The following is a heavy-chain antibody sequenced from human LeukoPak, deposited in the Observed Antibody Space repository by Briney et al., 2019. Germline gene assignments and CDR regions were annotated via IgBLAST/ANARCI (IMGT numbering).Heavy chain of an antibody. CDR1: GFTFSSYA. D-gene: IGHD2-2*02. CDR2: MIASGGSP. J-gene: IGHJ3*02. CDR3: ANLKTSIVVVPAAIAGFAFDI. Sequence: HPGGSLRLSCAASGFTFSSYAMSWVRQAPGKGLDRVSAMIASGGSPAYADSVKGRFTISRDNSKNTLYLQMNSLRAEDTAVYYCANLKTSIVVVPAAIAGFAFDIWGQGTMVTVSS. V-gene: IGHV3-23*01.